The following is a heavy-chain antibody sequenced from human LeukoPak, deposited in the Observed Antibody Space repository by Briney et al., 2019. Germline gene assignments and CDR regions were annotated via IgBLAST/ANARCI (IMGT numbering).Heavy chain of an antibody. CDR3: GRGGVQWFGELTAVGAFDS. CDR1: GGSISSGGYS. CDR2: IYHSGST. V-gene: IGHV4-30-2*01. D-gene: IGHD3-10*01. J-gene: IGHJ4*02. Sequence: KSSQTLSLTCAVSGGSISSGGYSWSWIRQPPGKGLEWIGYIYHSGSTYYNPSLKSRVTISVDTSKNQFSLKLSSVTAADTAIYYCGRGGVQWFGELTAVGAFDSWGQGTPVTVSS.